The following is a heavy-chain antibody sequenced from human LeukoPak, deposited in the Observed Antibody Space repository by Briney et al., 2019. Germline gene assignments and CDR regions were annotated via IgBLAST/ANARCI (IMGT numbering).Heavy chain of an antibody. V-gene: IGHV4-34*01. D-gene: IGHD5-24*01. CDR2: IDHRGDT. Sequence: KASETLSLTCAVYGGSFSRFYWSWIRQSPGKGLEWIAEIDHRGDTNYNPSVKSRVTVSVDTSKNQFSLKVRSQSAADTAVYYCARGATISETGYFDFWGQGTLVTVPS. CDR3: ARGATISETGYFDF. J-gene: IGHJ4*03. CDR1: GGSFSRFY.